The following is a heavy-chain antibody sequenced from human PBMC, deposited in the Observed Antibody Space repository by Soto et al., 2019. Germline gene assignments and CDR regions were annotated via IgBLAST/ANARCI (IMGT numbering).Heavy chain of an antibody. V-gene: IGHV3-66*04. CDR1: GFSVGSNH. CDR3: ASHGGGAYVAGSDSNWFDP. CDR2: LYSGGSS. Sequence: GGSLRLSCGASGFSVGSNHMSWVRQAPGKGLEWVAVLYSGGSSYYPDSVKGRFIMSRDTSKNTWFLQMDRLRAEDTAVYYCASHGGGAYVAGSDSNWFDPWGLGTQVTVSS. J-gene: IGHJ5*02. D-gene: IGHD3-10*01.